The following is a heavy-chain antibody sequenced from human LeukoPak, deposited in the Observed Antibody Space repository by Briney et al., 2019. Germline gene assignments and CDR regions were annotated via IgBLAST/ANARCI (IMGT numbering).Heavy chain of an antibody. CDR2: IYYSGST. Sequence: LRLSCAASGFTFSDYYMSWIRQHPGKGLEWIGYIYYSGSTYYNPSLKSRVTISVDTSKNQFSLKLSSVTAADTAVYYCATEIRVDNYGMDVWGQGTTVTVSS. CDR1: GFTFSDYY. D-gene: IGHD3-9*01. CDR3: ATEIRVDNYGMDV. V-gene: IGHV4-31*02. J-gene: IGHJ6*02.